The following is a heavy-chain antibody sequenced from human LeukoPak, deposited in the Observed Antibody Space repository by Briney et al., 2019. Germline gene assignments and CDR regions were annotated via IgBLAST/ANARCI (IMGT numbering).Heavy chain of an antibody. V-gene: IGHV1-2*02. CDR3: ARARDDILTGYYGY. D-gene: IGHD3-9*01. CDR1: GYTFTGYY. Sequence: ASVKVSCKASGYTFTGYYMHWVRQAPGQGLEWMGWINPNSGGTNYAQKFQGRVTITADESTSTAYMELSSLRSEDTAVYYCARARDDILTGYYGYWGQGTLVTVSS. CDR2: INPNSGGT. J-gene: IGHJ4*02.